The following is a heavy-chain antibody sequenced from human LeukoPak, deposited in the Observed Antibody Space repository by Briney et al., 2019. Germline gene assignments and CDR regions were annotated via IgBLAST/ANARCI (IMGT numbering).Heavy chain of an antibody. Sequence: TSETLSLTCAVYGGSFSGYYWSWIRQPPGKGLEWIGEINYSGSTNYNPSLKSRVTISVDTSKNQFSLKLNSVTAADTAVYFCARGVCSGGSCYSEWNYWGQGTLDTVSS. CDR2: INYSGST. D-gene: IGHD2-15*01. V-gene: IGHV4-34*01. J-gene: IGHJ4*02. CDR3: ARGVCSGGSCYSEWNY. CDR1: GGSFSGYY.